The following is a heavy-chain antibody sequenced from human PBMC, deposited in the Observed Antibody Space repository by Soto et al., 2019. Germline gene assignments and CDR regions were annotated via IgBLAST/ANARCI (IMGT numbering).Heavy chain of an antibody. V-gene: IGHV1-69*19. CDR2: ISPMFGAA. J-gene: IGHJ4*02. D-gene: IGHD3-10*01. CDR1: GGTFNTYA. Sequence: QVQLVQSGAEMKKPGSSVKVSCQSSGGTFNTYAMNWVRQAPGQGPEWMVDISPMFGAANYAPKFQGRVTITADESTGTAYMQLSSLTSEDPALYFCAREVQVHTPAFVYWGQGTLVTVSS. CDR3: AREVQVHTPAFVY.